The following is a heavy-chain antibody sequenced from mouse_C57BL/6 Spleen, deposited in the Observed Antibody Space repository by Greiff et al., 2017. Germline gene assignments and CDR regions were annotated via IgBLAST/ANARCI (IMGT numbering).Heavy chain of an antibody. CDR2: IDPSDSYT. CDR3: ARGYCDV. Sequence: VQLQQPGAELVMPGASVKLSCKASGYTFTSYWMHWVKQRPGQGLEWIGEIDPSDSYTNYNQKFKGKSTLTVDKSANTDYMRLSNQASEDSAVYSCARGYCDVWGTGTTVTVSS. CDR1: GYTFTSYW. V-gene: IGHV1-69*01. J-gene: IGHJ1*03.